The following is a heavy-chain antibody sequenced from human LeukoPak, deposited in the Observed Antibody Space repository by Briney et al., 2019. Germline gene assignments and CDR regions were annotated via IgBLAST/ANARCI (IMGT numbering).Heavy chain of an antibody. D-gene: IGHD5/OR15-5a*01. J-gene: IGHJ6*04. Sequence: ASVKVSCKASGYTLTGYYMHWVRQAPGQGLEWMGWINPNSGGTNYAQKFQGWVTMTRDTSISTAYTELSRLRSDDTAVYYCARARTLRPYYYYGMDVWGKGTTVTVSS. CDR1: GYTLTGYY. V-gene: IGHV1-2*04. CDR3: ARARTLRPYYYYGMDV. CDR2: INPNSGGT.